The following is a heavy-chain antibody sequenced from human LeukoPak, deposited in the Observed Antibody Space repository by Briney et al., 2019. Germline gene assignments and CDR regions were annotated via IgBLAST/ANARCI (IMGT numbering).Heavy chain of an antibody. V-gene: IGHV4-59*01. J-gene: IGHJ4*02. CDR2: IFYSGST. CDR3: ARDWPAARHLDY. CDR1: GGSIGSYS. D-gene: IGHD2-2*01. Sequence: SETLSLTCTVSGGSIGSYSWNWIRQPPGKGLEYIGYIFYSGSTNYNPSLKSRVTMSVDTSKNQFSLKLSSVTAADTAVYYCARDWPAARHLDYWGQGTVFTVSS.